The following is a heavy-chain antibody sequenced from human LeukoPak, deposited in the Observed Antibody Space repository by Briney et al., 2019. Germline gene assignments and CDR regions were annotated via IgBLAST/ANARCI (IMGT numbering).Heavy chain of an antibody. CDR1: GFTFSHYW. CDR2: IKHDGSQK. CDR3: ARDSSRGDFEY. Sequence: GGSLRLSCAASGFTFSHYWMSWVRRAPGKGLEWVANIKHDGSQKEHVDSVKGRFTTSRDNAKNSLFLQMNSLRAEDTAVYFCARDSSRGDFEYWGQGTLVTVSS. D-gene: IGHD3-10*01. J-gene: IGHJ4*02. V-gene: IGHV3-7*01.